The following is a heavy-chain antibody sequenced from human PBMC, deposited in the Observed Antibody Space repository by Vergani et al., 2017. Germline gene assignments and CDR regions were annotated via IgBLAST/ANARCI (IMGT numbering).Heavy chain of an antibody. CDR3: ARGDIVVAYNWFDP. D-gene: IGHD2-15*01. J-gene: IGHJ5*02. CDR1: GGTFSSYA. V-gene: IGHV1-69*04. Sequence: QVQLVQSGAEVKKPGSSVKVSCKASGGTFSSYAISWVRQAPGQGLEWMGRIIPILGLANYAQKFQGRVTITADKSTSTAYMELSSLRSEDTAVYYCARGDIVVAYNWFDPWGQGTLVTVSS. CDR2: IIPILGLA.